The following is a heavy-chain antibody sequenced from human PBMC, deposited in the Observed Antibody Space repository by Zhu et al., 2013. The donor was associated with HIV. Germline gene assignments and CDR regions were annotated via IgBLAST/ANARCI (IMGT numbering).Heavy chain of an antibody. CDR3: ARVTTVSGYYYGMDV. Sequence: QVQLVQSGAEVKKPGASVKVSCKASGYTFTSYDINWVRQATGQGLEWMGWTNPNSGNTGYAQKFQGRVTMTRNTSISTAYMELSSLRSEDTAVYYCARVTTVSGYYYGMDVWGQGTTVTVSS. CDR2: TNPNSGNT. V-gene: IGHV1-8*01. D-gene: IGHD4-4*01. CDR1: GYTFTSYD. J-gene: IGHJ6*02.